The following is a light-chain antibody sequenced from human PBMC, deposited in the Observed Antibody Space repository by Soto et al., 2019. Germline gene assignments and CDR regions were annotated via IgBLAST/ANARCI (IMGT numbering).Light chain of an antibody. Sequence: SALPQPASVSVSPGQSITISCTGTSSDVGGYNYVSWYQQHPGKAPKLMIYDVSNRPSGVSNRCSGSKSGNTASLTISGLQAEDEADYSCSSYTSSSTLDVFGTGTRSPS. CDR2: DVS. J-gene: IGLJ1*01. CDR3: SSYTSSSTLDV. CDR1: SSDVGGYNY. V-gene: IGLV2-14*01.